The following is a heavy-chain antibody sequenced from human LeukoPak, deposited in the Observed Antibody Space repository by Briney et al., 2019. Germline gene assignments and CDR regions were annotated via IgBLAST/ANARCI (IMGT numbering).Heavy chain of an antibody. J-gene: IGHJ4*02. CDR1: GGTFSSYS. CDR3: ARDSALRCSSTSCYFDY. CDR2: ITPNLAIT. V-gene: IGHV1-69*04. D-gene: IGHD2-2*01. Sequence: ASVKVSCKASGGTFSSYSISWVRQAPGQGPEWLGRITPNLAITDYAQKFRGRVTLTADKSTSTVYMELGSLTSEDTAAYYCARDSALRCSSTSCYFDYWGQGTLVTVFS.